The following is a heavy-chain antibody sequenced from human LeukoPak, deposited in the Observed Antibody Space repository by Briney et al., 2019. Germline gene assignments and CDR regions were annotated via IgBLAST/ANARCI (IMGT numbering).Heavy chain of an antibody. CDR2: INHSGST. J-gene: IGHJ4*02. Sequence: PSETLSLTCTVSGGSISSSSYYWSWIRQPPGKGLEWIGEINHSGSTNYNPSLKSRVTISVDTSKNQFSLKLSSVTAADAAVYYCARGSGKKQQLVFVYWGQGTLVTVSS. D-gene: IGHD6-13*01. CDR1: GGSISSSSYY. V-gene: IGHV4-39*07. CDR3: ARGSGKKQQLVFVY.